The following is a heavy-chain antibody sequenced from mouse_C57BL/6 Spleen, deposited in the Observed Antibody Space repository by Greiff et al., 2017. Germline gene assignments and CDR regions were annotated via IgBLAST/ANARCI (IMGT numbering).Heavy chain of an antibody. CDR2: IDPENGDT. D-gene: IGHD2-1*01. V-gene: IGHV14-4*01. J-gene: IGHJ4*01. Sequence: VQLQQSGAELVRPGASVKLSCTASGFNIKDDYMHWVKQRPEQGLEWIGWIDPENGDTEYASKFQGKATITADTSSNTAYLQLSSLTSEDTAVYYCTTYGKRAMDYWGQGTSVTVSS. CDR1: GFNIKDDY. CDR3: TTYGKRAMDY.